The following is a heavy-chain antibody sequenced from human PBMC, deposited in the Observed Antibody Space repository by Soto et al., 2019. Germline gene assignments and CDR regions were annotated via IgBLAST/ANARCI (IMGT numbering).Heavy chain of an antibody. V-gene: IGHV3-23*01. CDR3: AKMEGMDPWAYSFDY. Sequence: EVQVLESGGGLLNPGGPLRLSCAATGLTFSALAMSWAPRAPGKGLEWVSRIYGGGNGPHYADSVKGRVTISRDNSKNTLYLQMNSLRAEDTAVYYCAKMEGMDPWAYSFDYWGQGTLVTVSS. CDR2: IYGGGNGP. D-gene: IGHD2-2*03. CDR1: GLTFSALA. J-gene: IGHJ4*02.